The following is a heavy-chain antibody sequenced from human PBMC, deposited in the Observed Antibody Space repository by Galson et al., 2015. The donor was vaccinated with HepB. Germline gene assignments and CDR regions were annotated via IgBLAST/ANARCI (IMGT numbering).Heavy chain of an antibody. Sequence: SLRLSCAASGFTFRSYAMSWVRQAPGKGLEWVSGISGSGGSTFQADSVKGRFTVSRDNSKNTLYLQMNGLRAEDTAVYYCAKVRYYDFWSGSNFDYWGQGTLVTVSS. J-gene: IGHJ4*02. CDR1: GFTFRSYA. D-gene: IGHD3-3*01. CDR3: AKVRYYDFWSGSNFDY. CDR2: ISGSGGST. V-gene: IGHV3-23*01.